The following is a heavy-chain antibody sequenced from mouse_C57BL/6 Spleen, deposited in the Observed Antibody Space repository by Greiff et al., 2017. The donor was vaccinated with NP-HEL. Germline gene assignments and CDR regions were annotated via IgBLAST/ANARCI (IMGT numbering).Heavy chain of an antibody. V-gene: IGHV5-17*01. D-gene: IGHD2-5*01. Sequence: DVKLVESGGGLVKPGGSLKLSCAASGFPFSDYGMHWVRQALEKGLEWVAYISSGSSTIYYADTVKGRFTITRDNAKNTLFLQMTSLRSEDTAMSYYARPTSNFFFDYWGQGTTLTVSS. CDR2: ISSGSSTI. CDR1: GFPFSDYG. J-gene: IGHJ2*01. CDR3: ARPTSNFFFDY.